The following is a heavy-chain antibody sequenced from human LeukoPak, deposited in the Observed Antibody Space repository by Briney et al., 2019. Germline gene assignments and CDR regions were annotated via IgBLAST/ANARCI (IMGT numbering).Heavy chain of an antibody. CDR3: ARLHHYGSEPSDAFDI. D-gene: IGHD3-16*01. CDR1: GYSFTSYW. CDR2: IYPGDSNT. J-gene: IGHJ3*02. V-gene: IGHV5-51*01. Sequence: GESLKIPYKGSGYSFTSYWIGWVRQMPGKGLEWMGIIYPGDSNTRYSPSFQGQVTISADKSISTAYLQWSSLKASDTAMYYCARLHHYGSEPSDAFDIWGQGTMVTVSS.